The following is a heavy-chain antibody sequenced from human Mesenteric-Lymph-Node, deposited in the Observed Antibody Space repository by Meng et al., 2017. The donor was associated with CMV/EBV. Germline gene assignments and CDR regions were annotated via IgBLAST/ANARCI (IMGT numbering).Heavy chain of an antibody. D-gene: IGHD6-19*01. Sequence: QEQLVQSGAEVKKPGAPVNVSCKASGYTFTSFDINWVRQATGQGPEWMGWMNPNSGNTGYAQKFQGRVTLTRDTSISTAYMELSSLRSEDTAVYYCARGPSYSSGFPDCWGQGTLVTVSS. V-gene: IGHV1-8*02. CDR2: MNPNSGNT. CDR1: GYTFTSFD. CDR3: ARGPSYSSGFPDC. J-gene: IGHJ4*02.